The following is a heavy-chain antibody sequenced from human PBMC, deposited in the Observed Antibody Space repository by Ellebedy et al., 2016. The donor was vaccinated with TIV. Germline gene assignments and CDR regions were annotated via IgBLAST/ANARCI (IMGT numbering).Heavy chain of an antibody. CDR2: IRYDGSNK. CDR1: GFTFSSYG. Sequence: GESLKISCAASGFTFSSYGMHWVRQAPGKGLEWVTFIRYDGSNKYYADSVKGRFTISRDNSKNTLYLQTNSLRAEDTSVYYCAKDYYYDNSGHWGQGTLVTVSS. V-gene: IGHV3-30*02. J-gene: IGHJ4*02. CDR3: AKDYYYDNSGH. D-gene: IGHD3-22*01.